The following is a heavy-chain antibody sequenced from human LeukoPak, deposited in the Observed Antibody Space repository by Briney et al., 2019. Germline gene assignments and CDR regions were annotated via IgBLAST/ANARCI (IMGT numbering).Heavy chain of an antibody. J-gene: IGHJ5*02. CDR3: ANGAKLGYSYGLNWFDP. CDR1: GFTFSSYS. V-gene: IGHV3-30*18. CDR2: ISDDGSNK. D-gene: IGHD5-18*01. Sequence: GGSLRLSCAASGFTFSSYSMNWVRQAPGKGLEWVAVISDDGSNKYYVDSVKGRFTISRDNSKNTLYLQMNSLRAEDTAVYYCANGAKLGYSYGLNWFDPWGQGTLVTVSS.